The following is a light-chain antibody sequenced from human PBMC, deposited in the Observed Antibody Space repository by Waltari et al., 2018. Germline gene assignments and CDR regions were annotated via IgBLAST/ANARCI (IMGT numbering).Light chain of an antibody. CDR1: QSLDTW. CDR3: QQYNSYPWT. J-gene: IGKJ1*01. Sequence: DSRLTQSPSTLSTSVGDRVTITCRASQSLDTWLAWYQQKPGKAPNLLSYKAFSLYTGVPSRVSGSGSGTEFTLTISSLQPDDVASYYCQQYNSYPWTFGQGTKVQI. CDR2: KAF. V-gene: IGKV1-5*03.